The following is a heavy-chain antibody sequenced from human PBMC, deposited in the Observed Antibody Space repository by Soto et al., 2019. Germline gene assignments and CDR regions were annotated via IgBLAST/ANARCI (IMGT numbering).Heavy chain of an antibody. J-gene: IGHJ4*02. CDR1: GFTFSSYG. Sequence: QVQLVESGGGVVQPGRSLRLSCAASGFTFSSYGMHWVRQAPGKGLEWVAVIWYDGSNKYYADSVKGRFTISRDNSKHALYLPTHSLRAETPAVYYCARALLGTTTLSIDYWSQVTPVTVSS. V-gene: IGHV3-33*01. CDR2: IWYDGSNK. D-gene: IGHD1-26*01. CDR3: ARALLGTTTLSIDY.